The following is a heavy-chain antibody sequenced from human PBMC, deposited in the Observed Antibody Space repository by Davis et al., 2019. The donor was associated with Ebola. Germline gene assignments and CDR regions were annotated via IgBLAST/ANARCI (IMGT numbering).Heavy chain of an antibody. Sequence: PGGSLRLSCAASGFTFSSYAMHWVRQAPGKGLEWVSYISSSSSYTNYADSVKGRFTISRDNAKNSLYLQMNSLRAEDTAVYYCASIDFWSAMIDYYFMDVWGKGTTVTVSS. D-gene: IGHD3-3*01. J-gene: IGHJ6*03. CDR2: ISSSSSYT. CDR3: ASIDFWSAMIDYYFMDV. V-gene: IGHV3-21*05. CDR1: GFTFSSYA.